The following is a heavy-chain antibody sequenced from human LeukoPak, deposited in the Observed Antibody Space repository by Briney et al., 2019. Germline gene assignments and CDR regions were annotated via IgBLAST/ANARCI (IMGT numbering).Heavy chain of an antibody. V-gene: IGHV3-74*01. CDR1: GFTLSAYW. CDR3: ARAGGDYDFWSGSGAFDY. J-gene: IGHJ4*02. CDR2: IAPDGSRT. Sequence: GGSLRLSCAASGFTLSAYWMHWVRQAPGRGLVWVSRIAPDGSRTDYADSVKGRFTISRDNAKNSLYLQMNSLRAEDTAVYYCARAGGDYDFWSGSGAFDYWGQGTLVTVSS. D-gene: IGHD3-3*01.